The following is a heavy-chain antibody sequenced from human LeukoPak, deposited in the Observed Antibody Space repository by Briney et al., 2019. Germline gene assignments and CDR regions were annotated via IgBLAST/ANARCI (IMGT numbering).Heavy chain of an antibody. D-gene: IGHD4-17*01. Sequence: SVKVSCKASGYTFTGYYMHWVRQAPGQGLEWMGGIIPIFGTANYAQKFQGRVTITADESTSTAYMELSSLRSEDTAVYYCAHPAHGDYPPNYYYYMDVWGKGTTVTVSS. CDR2: IIPIFGTA. J-gene: IGHJ6*03. CDR3: AHPAHGDYPPNYYYYMDV. CDR1: GYTFTGYY. V-gene: IGHV1-69*13.